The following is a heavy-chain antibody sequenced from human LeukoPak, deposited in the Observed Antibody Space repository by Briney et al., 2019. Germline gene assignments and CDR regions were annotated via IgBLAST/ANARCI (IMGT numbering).Heavy chain of an antibody. V-gene: IGHV1-46*01. Sequence: ASVKVSCEASGYTFTSYYMHWVRQAPGQGLEWMGIINPSGGSTSYAQKFQGRVTMTRDTSTTTVYMELSSLRSEDTAVYYCARDLRDSSGYYYPLGYWGQGTLVTVSS. CDR3: ARDLRDSSGYYYPLGY. J-gene: IGHJ4*02. D-gene: IGHD3-22*01. CDR2: INPSGGST. CDR1: GYTFTSYY.